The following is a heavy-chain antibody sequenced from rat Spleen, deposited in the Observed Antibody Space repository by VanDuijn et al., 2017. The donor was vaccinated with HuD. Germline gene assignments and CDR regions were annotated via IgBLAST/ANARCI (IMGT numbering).Heavy chain of an antibody. V-gene: IGHV5-29*01. D-gene: IGHD1-11*01. CDR3: ARRYDFDY. CDR2: ISYDGIST. Sequence: EVQLVESGGGLVQPGRSLKLSCAASGFTFNNYGMAWVRQVPTKGLEWVATISYDGISTYYRDSVRGRFTISSDNAKTTLYLQMDSLRSEDTATYYCARRYDFDYWGQGVMVTVSS. CDR1: GFTFNNYG. J-gene: IGHJ2*01.